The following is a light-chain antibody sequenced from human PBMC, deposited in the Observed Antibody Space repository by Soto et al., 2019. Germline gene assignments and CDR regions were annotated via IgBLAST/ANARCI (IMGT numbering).Light chain of an antibody. V-gene: IGKV3-20*01. CDR1: QSVSSSY. CDR2: GAS. CDR3: QQYLSSRT. Sequence: EIVFTQSPGTLSLSPGERATLSCRASQSVSSSYLAWYQQRPGQAPRLLIYGASSRATDIPDRFSGSGSGTDFTLTISRLEPEDFAVYYCQQYLSSRTFGQGTKVDIK. J-gene: IGKJ1*01.